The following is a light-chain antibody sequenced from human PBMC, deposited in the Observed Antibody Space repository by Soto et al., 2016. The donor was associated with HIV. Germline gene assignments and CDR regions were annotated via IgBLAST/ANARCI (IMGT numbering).Light chain of an antibody. V-gene: IGLV3-21*03. Sequence: SYELTQPPSVSVAPGKTAKFTCGGDRIGSKSVHWFQQKPGQAPKLVVYDDSDRPSGTPERFSGSNSGNTATLTISRVDAGDEADYYCQVWDSSSDQKVFGGGTKLTVL. CDR1: RIGSKS. J-gene: IGLJ3*02. CDR2: DDS. CDR3: QVWDSSSDQKV.